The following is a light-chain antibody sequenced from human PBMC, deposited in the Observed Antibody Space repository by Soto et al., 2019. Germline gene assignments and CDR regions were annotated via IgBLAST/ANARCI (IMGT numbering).Light chain of an antibody. J-gene: IGLJ2*01. CDR3: SSYTSSSTLV. CDR1: SSDVGGYDF. V-gene: IGLV2-14*01. Sequence: QSALTQPASVSGSPGQSITISCTGTSSDVGGYDFVSWYQHHPGKAPKLMIYEVTNRPSGVSYRFSGSKSGNTASLTISGLQAEDEADYYCSSYTSSSTLVFGGGTQLTVL. CDR2: EVT.